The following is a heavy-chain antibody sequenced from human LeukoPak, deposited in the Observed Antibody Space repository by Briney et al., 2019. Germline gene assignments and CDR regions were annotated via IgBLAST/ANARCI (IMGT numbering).Heavy chain of an antibody. V-gene: IGHV3-30*02. CDR3: AKDVGSSGYPLVDDAFDI. CDR2: IRYDGSNK. J-gene: IGHJ3*02. D-gene: IGHD3-22*01. CDR1: GFTFSSYG. Sequence: PGGSLRLSCAASGFTFSSYGMHWVRQAPGKGLEWVAFIRYDGSNKYYADSVKGRFTISRDNSKNTLYLQMNSLRAEDTAVYYCAKDVGSSGYPLVDDAFDIWGQGTMVTVSS.